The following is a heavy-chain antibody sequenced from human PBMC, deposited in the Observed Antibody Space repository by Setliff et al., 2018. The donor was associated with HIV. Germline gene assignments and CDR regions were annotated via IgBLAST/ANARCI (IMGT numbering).Heavy chain of an antibody. J-gene: IGHJ6*03. V-gene: IGHV4-39*01. CDR3: ARHRDPPGTSWIYYYYYMDL. CDR1: GGPIRSSSTYY. Sequence: LSLTCTVSGGPIRSSSTYYWGWIRQPPGEGLEWIGSIYYSGSTYYSPSLRSRVTISVDTSKNQFSLKLSSVTAADTGVYYCARHRDPPGTSWIYYYYYMDLWGEGTTVTVSS. D-gene: IGHD6-13*01. CDR2: IYYSGST.